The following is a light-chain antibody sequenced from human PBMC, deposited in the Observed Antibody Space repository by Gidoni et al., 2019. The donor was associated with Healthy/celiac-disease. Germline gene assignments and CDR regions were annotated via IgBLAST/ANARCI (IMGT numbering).Light chain of an antibody. CDR1: SSDVGGYNY. J-gene: IGLJ3*02. V-gene: IGLV2-11*01. CDR2: DVS. CDR3: CSYAGSYTWV. Sequence: LTQPRSVSGSPGQSVTISCTGTSSDVGGYNYVSWYQQHPGKAPKLMIYDVSKRPSGVPDRFSGSKSGNTASLTISGLQAEDEADYYCCSYAGSYTWVFGGGTKLTVL.